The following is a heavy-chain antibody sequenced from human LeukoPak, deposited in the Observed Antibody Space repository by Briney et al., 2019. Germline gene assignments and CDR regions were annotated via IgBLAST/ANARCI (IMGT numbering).Heavy chain of an antibody. D-gene: IGHD3-22*01. CDR3: ARSGRGDSSGYYYPDY. J-gene: IGHJ4*02. CDR1: GFTFSSYS. V-gene: IGHV3-21*01. Sequence: GGSLRLSCAASGFTFSSYSMNWVRQAPGKGLEWVSSISSSSSYIYYADSVKGRFTISRDNAKNSLYLQMNSVRAEDTAVYYCARSGRGDSSGYYYPDYWGQGTLVTVSS. CDR2: ISSSSSYI.